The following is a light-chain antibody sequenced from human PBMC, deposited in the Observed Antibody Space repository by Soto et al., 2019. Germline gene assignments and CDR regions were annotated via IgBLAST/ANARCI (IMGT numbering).Light chain of an antibody. CDR1: SSDVGTFNL. CDR2: EGT. Sequence: QSALTQPASVSGFLGQSITMSCTGSSSDVGTFNLVSWFQQLPGKAPKLLIFEGTKRPSGVSDRFSGSKSGNTASLTISGLQAEDEADYHCCSYAGTRTSWVFGTGTKVTVL. CDR3: CSYAGTRTSWV. J-gene: IGLJ1*01. V-gene: IGLV2-23*01.